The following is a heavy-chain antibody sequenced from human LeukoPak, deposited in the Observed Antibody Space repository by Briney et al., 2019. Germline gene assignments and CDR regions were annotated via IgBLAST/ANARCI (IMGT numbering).Heavy chain of an antibody. D-gene: IGHD6-13*01. V-gene: IGHV3-30-3*01. CDR2: ISSDVYDGTTE. J-gene: IGHJ6*02. Sequence: GGSLRLSCAASGFTFSDYAMDWVRQAPGKGLECVAVISSDVYDGTTEYYADSVKGRFTISRDNSKNTVYLQMNGLRGEDTAVYYCASSSSWYSRVGYYGMDVWGQGTTVTVSS. CDR3: ASSSSWYSRVGYYGMDV. CDR1: GFTFSDYA.